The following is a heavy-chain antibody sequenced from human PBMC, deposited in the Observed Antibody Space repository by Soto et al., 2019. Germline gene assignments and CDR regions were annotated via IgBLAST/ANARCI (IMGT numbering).Heavy chain of an antibody. CDR2: IYYSGST. D-gene: IGHD2-15*01. CDR1: GGSISSGGYY. V-gene: IGHV4-31*03. J-gene: IGHJ6*02. Sequence: QVQLQESGPGLVKPSQTLSLTCTVSGGSISSGGYYWSWIRQHPGKGLEWIGYIYYSGSTYYNPSLKSRVTISVDTSKNQFSLKLSSVTAADTAVYYCARVGDCSGGSCCSADPGYYYYGMDVWGQGTTVTVSS. CDR3: ARVGDCSGGSCCSADPGYYYYGMDV.